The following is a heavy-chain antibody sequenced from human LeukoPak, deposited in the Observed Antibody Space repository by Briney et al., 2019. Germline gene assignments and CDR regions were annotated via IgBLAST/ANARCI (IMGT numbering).Heavy chain of an antibody. CDR1: GFTFSSYE. D-gene: IGHD3-16*02. CDR2: ISSSGSTI. Sequence: GGSLRLSCAASGFTFSSYEMNWVRQAPGKGLEWVSYISSSGSTIYYADSVKGRFTISRDNAKNSLYLQMNSLRAEDTALYYCARRRRLGELSVYYYYYYMDVWGKGTTVTVSS. J-gene: IGHJ6*03. V-gene: IGHV3-48*03. CDR3: ARRRRLGELSVYYYYYYMDV.